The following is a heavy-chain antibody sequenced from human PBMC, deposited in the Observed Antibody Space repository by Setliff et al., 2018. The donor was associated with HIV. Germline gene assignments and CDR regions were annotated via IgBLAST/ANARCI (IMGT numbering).Heavy chain of an antibody. CDR3: ARRKLWFGEPLYGMDV. V-gene: IGHV3-48*01. CDR1: TFSSYS. D-gene: IGHD3-10*01. CDR2: ISSSSSTI. Sequence: TFSSYSLSWVRQAPGKGLEWVSYISSSSSTIYYADSVKGRFTISRDNAKNSLYLQMNSLRAEDTAVYYCARRKLWFGEPLYGMDVWGQGTTVTVSS. J-gene: IGHJ6*02.